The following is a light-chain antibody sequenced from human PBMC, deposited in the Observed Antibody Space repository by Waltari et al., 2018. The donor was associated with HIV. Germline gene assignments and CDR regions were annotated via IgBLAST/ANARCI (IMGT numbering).Light chain of an antibody. CDR3: CSYAGTSTYV. CDR1: SSAVGAYDL. J-gene: IGLJ1*01. V-gene: IGLV2-23*01. CDR2: EGR. Sequence: QSALTQPASVSGSPGQSITLSCTGGSSAVGAYDLVSWYQQLPGKAPKFIIYEGRKRPPGVSNRFSGSKSGNTASLMISGLRTEDEAYYYCCSYAGTSTYVFGTGTEVTVL.